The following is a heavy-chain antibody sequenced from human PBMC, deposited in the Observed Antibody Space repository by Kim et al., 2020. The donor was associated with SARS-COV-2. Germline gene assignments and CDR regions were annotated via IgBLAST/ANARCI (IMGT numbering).Heavy chain of an antibody. CDR2: IISNWCST. Sequence: GGSLRLSCSASGFTFSSYAMHWVRQAPGKGLEYVSAIISNWCSTYYADSVKGRFTISRDNSKNTLYLQMSSLRAEDTAVYYCVKGLTYYYDSSGYYYSAFDIWGHGTMVNVSS. J-gene: IGHJ3*02. D-gene: IGHD3-22*01. CDR3: VKGLTYYYDSSGYYYSAFDI. CDR1: GFTFSSYA. V-gene: IGHV3-64D*06.